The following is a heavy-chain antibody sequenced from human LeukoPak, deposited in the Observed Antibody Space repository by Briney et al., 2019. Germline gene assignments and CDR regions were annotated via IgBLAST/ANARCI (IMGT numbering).Heavy chain of an antibody. J-gene: IGHJ5*02. Sequence: TGGSLGRSCAASGFTFSNYAMSWVRQAPGKGLEWASAISGSGDSTYYADSVKGRFTISRDNSRNTLYLQMNSLRAEDTAVYYCAKRRYFDWLSPNNWFDPWGQGTLVTVSS. CDR1: GFTFSNYA. D-gene: IGHD3-9*01. CDR3: AKRRYFDWLSPNNWFDP. V-gene: IGHV3-23*01. CDR2: ISGSGDST.